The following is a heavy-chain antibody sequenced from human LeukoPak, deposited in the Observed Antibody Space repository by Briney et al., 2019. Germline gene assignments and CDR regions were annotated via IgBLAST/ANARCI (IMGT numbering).Heavy chain of an antibody. CDR3: ARALVYSSSH. Sequence: GASVKVSFKASGYTLTNYGISWVRQAPGQGLEWMGWISAHNGNTNYAQKLQGRVTMTTDTSTSTAYMELRSLRSDDTDGYYCARALVYSSSHWGRGTQVTVSS. V-gene: IGHV1-18*01. CDR1: GYTLTNYG. CDR2: ISAHNGNT. D-gene: IGHD6-6*01. J-gene: IGHJ4*01.